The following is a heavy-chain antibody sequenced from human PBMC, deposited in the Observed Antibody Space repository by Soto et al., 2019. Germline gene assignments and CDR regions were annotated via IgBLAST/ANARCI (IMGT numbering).Heavy chain of an antibody. J-gene: IGHJ4*02. CDR1: GGTFSSYT. CDR2: IIPILGIA. D-gene: IGHD3-10*01. CDR3: ARGPYYYGSGSYYNGPLDY. Sequence: QVQLVQSGAEVKKPGSSVKVSCKASGGTFSSYTISWVRQAPGQGLEWMGRIIPILGIANYEQKFQGRVTITADKSTSTAYMELSSLRSEDTAVYYCARGPYYYGSGSYYNGPLDYWGQGTLVTVSS. V-gene: IGHV1-69*02.